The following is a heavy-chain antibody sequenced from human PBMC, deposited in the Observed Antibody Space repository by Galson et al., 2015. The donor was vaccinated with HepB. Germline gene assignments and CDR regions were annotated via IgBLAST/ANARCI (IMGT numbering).Heavy chain of an antibody. CDR2: IKEDGSER. CDR3: TGYRGI. V-gene: IGHV3-7*03. J-gene: IGHJ4*02. Sequence: SLRLSCAASGFSFSNIWMGWVRQAPGKGPEWVGSIKEDGSERFYFDSGRGRFTISRDNTKNSVYLQMNNLGAEDTAVYYCTGYRGIWGQGTLVTVSS. CDR1: GFSFSNIW. D-gene: IGHD6-13*01.